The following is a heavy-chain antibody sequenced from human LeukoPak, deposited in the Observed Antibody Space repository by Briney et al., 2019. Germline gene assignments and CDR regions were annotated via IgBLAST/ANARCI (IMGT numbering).Heavy chain of an antibody. CDR1: GGSISGSSFW. CDR2: IYYSGTT. D-gene: IGHD3-22*01. V-gene: IGHV4-39*07. Sequence: PSETLSLTCTVSGGSISGSSFWWAWIRRPPGKGLEWIGNIYYSGTTDYNPSLESRVTISVDTSKNQFSLKLSSVTAADTAVYYCARSGSGYRYDYWGQGTLVTVSS. J-gene: IGHJ4*02. CDR3: ARSGSGYRYDY.